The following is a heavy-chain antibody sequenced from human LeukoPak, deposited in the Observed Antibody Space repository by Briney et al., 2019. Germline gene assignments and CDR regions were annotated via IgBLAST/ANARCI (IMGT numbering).Heavy chain of an antibody. Sequence: GGSLRLSCGVSGLTFTDYWMNWVRQAPGKGPEWVASIRQDGSEKTYVDSVKGRFTISRDNTKNSLSLQLNGLRAEDTAVYYCARDGTAAGLYFDLWGQGTLVTVSS. CDR2: IRQDGSEK. J-gene: IGHJ4*01. CDR1: GLTFTDYW. V-gene: IGHV3-7*01. CDR3: ARDGTAAGLYFDL. D-gene: IGHD6-13*01.